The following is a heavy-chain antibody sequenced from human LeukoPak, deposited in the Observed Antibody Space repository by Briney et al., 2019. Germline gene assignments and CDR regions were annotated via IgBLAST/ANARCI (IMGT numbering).Heavy chain of an antibody. CDR3: ASLSRIAVAGTVFDY. V-gene: IGHV3-11*04. CDR2: ISSSGSTI. J-gene: IGHJ4*02. D-gene: IGHD6-19*01. Sequence: GGSLRLSCAASGFTFSDYYMSWIRQAPGKGLEWVSYISSSGSTIYYADSVKGRFTISRDNSKNTLYLQMNSLRAEDTAVYYCASLSRIAVAGTVFDYWGQGTLVTVSS. CDR1: GFTFSDYY.